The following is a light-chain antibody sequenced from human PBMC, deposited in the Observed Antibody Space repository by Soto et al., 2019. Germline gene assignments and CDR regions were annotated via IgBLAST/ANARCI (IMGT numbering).Light chain of an antibody. CDR2: AAS. CDR3: QQSYSTPRT. Sequence: DIQMTQSPSSLSASVGDRVSITCRASQSITSYLNWYQQKPGKAPQLLIYAASSLQSGVPSRFSGSGSGTDFTLTISSLQPEDFATYYCQQSYSTPRTLGQGTKVDI. V-gene: IGKV1-39*01. CDR1: QSITSY. J-gene: IGKJ1*01.